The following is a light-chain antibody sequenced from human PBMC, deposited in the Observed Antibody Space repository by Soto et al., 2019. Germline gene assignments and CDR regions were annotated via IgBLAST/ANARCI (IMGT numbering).Light chain of an antibody. CDR1: QSVRNNY. CDR2: AAS. J-gene: IGKJ4*01. CDR3: QPYNNWPLT. V-gene: IGKV3-20*01. Sequence: EIVLTQSPGTLSLSPGERATLSCRASQSVRNNYLAWYQQRPGQAPRLLIYAASSRATGIPDRFSGSGSGTEFTLTINSLQSEDFAVYYCQPYNNWPLTFGGGTKVDIK.